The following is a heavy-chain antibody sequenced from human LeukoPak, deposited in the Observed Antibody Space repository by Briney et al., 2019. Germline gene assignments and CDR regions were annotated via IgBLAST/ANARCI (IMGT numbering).Heavy chain of an antibody. CDR2: IIPIFGTA. CDR1: GGTFSSYA. D-gene: IGHD3-16*01. J-gene: IGHJ6*02. Sequence: GASMKVSCKASGGTFSSYAISWVRQAPGQGLEWMGGIIPIFGTANYAQKLQGRVTITADESTSTAYMELSSLRPEDTAVYYCARKGDYYYGMDVWGQGTTVTVSS. V-gene: IGHV1-69*13. CDR3: ARKGDYYYGMDV.